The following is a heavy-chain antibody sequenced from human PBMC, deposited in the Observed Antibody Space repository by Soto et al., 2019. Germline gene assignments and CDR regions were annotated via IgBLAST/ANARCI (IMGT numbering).Heavy chain of an antibody. CDR1: GDSISSSSYY. CDR2: FYYSGRT. Sequence: SETLSLTCIVSGDSISSSSYYWGWIRQPPGKGLEWIGSFYYSGRTFYNPSFKSRVTISIDTSKNQLSLQLTSVTATDTAVYYCARQRPTVVTQAYFDHWGQGALVTVSS. J-gene: IGHJ4*02. CDR3: ARQRPTVVTQAYFDH. D-gene: IGHD2-21*02. V-gene: IGHV4-39*01.